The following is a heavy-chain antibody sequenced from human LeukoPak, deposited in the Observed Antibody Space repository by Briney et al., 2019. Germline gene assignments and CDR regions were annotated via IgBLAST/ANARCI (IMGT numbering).Heavy chain of an antibody. CDR3: ARAMVVAATYYFDY. Sequence: SETLSLTCTVSGGSISSSSYYWGWIRQPPGKGLEWIGSIYYSGSTYYNPSLKSRVTISVDTSRNQFSLKLSSVTAADTAVYYCARAMVVAATYYFDYWGQGTLVTVSS. V-gene: IGHV4-39*07. D-gene: IGHD2-15*01. CDR1: GGSISSSSYY. J-gene: IGHJ4*02. CDR2: IYYSGST.